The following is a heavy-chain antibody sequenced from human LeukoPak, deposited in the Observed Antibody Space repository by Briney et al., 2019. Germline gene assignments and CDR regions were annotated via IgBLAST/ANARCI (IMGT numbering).Heavy chain of an antibody. CDR1: GFTFSSYW. V-gene: IGHV3-48*01. CDR3: ARAPWGGADDAFDI. CDR2: ISSSSSTI. J-gene: IGHJ3*02. D-gene: IGHD3-16*01. Sequence: GGSLRLSCAASGFTFSSYWMSWVRQAPGKGLEWVSYISSSSSTIYYADSVKGRFTISRDNAKNSLYLQMNSLRAEDTAVYYCARAPWGGADDAFDIWGQGTMVTVSS.